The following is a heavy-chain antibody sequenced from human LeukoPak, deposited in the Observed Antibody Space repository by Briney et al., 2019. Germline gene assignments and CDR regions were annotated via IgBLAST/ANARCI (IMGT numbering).Heavy chain of an antibody. Sequence: GGSLRLSCAASGFRFSDHHMEWVRQAPGKGLEWVSTIRGSGGSTDYADSVKGRFTISRDNSKNTLYLQMNSLRAEDTAVYYCAISSGSYYGYWGQGTLVTVSS. CDR3: AISSGSYYGY. J-gene: IGHJ4*02. V-gene: IGHV3-23*01. D-gene: IGHD1-26*01. CDR1: GFRFSDHH. CDR2: IRGSGGST.